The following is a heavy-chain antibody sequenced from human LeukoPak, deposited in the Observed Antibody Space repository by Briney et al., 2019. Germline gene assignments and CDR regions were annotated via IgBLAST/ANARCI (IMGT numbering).Heavy chain of an antibody. Sequence: PSETLSLTCTVSGGSISSYYWSWIRQPPGKGLEWIGRIYTSGSTNYNPSLKSRVTMSVDTSKNQFSLKLSSVTAADTAVYYCARGTAVAGTGVNYFDYWGQGTLVTVSS. CDR1: GGSISSYY. J-gene: IGHJ4*02. D-gene: IGHD6-19*01. CDR3: ARGTAVAGTGVNYFDY. CDR2: IYTSGST. V-gene: IGHV4-4*07.